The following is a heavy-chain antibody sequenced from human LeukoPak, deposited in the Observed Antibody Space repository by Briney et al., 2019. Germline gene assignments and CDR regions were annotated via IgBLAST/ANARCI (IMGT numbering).Heavy chain of an antibody. Sequence: SETPSLTCTVSGGSISSSSYYWGWVRQPPGKGLEWIGSIYYSGSTYYNPSLKSRVTISVDTSKNQFSLKLSSVTAADTAVYYCARAYDSSGFDYWGQGTLVTVSS. CDR2: IYYSGST. CDR3: ARAYDSSGFDY. CDR1: GGSISSSSYY. J-gene: IGHJ4*02. V-gene: IGHV4-39*07. D-gene: IGHD6-19*01.